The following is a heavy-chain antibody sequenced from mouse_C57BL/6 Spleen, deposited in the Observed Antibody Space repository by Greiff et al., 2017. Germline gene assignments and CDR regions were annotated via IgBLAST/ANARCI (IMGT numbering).Heavy chain of an antibody. D-gene: IGHD2-4*01. CDR1: GYSFTSYY. CDR3: ARWDYDGMDY. V-gene: IGHV1-66*01. CDR2: IYPGSGNT. J-gene: IGHJ4*01. Sequence: VQRVESGPELVKPGASVKISCKASGYSFTSYYIHWVKQRPGQGLEWIGWIYPGSGNTKYNEKFKGKATLTADTSSSTAYMQLSSLTSEDSAVYYCARWDYDGMDYWGQGTSVTVSS.